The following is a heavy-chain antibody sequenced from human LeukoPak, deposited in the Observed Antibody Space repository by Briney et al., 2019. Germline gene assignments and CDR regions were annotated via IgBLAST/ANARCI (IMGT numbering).Heavy chain of an antibody. Sequence: SETLSLTCTVSGGSISSGDYYWSWIRQPPGKGLEWIGYIYYSGSTYYNPSLKSRVTISVDTSKNQFSLKLSSVTAADTAVYYCARRRLKRPLDYWGQGTLVTVSS. J-gene: IGHJ4*02. CDR1: GGSISSGDYY. CDR2: IYYSGST. D-gene: IGHD1-1*01. V-gene: IGHV4-30-4*01. CDR3: ARRRLKRPLDY.